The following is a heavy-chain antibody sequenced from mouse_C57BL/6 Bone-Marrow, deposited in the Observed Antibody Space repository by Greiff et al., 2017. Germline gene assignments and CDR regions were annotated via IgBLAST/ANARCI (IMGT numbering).Heavy chain of an antibody. D-gene: IGHD1-1*01. V-gene: IGHV1-15*01. CDR1: GYTFTDYE. CDR2: IDPETGGT. CDR3: TGKKDCGSSYEGWFAY. Sequence: QVQLQQSGAELVRPGASVTLSCKASGYTFTDYEMHWVKQTPVHGLEWIGAIDPETGGTAYNQKFKGKAKLTADKSSSTAYMELRSLTSEDSAVYYGTGKKDCGSSYEGWFAYWGQGTLVTVSA. J-gene: IGHJ3*01.